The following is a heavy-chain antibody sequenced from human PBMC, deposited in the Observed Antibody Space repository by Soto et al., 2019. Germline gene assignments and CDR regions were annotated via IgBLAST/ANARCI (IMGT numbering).Heavy chain of an antibody. CDR3: ARPGLILVFDY. D-gene: IGHD2-8*01. J-gene: IGHJ4*02. CDR2: ISAYNGNT. Sequence: ASVKVSCKASGYTFTSYGISWVRQAPGQGLEWMGWISAYNGNTNYAQKIQGRDNMTTDTSTSTAYMELRSLRSDDTAVYYCARPGLILVFDYWGQGTLVTVSS. CDR1: GYTFTSYG. V-gene: IGHV1-18*01.